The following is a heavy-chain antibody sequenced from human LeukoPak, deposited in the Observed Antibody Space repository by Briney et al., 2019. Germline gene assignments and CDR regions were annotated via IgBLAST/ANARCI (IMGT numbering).Heavy chain of an antibody. CDR2: TYSGETT. CDR1: GFTFSSYG. V-gene: IGHV3-66*01. CDR3: ARERPDSRNLDS. D-gene: IGHD1-14*01. Sequence: HPGGSLRLSCAASGFTFSSYGMHWVRQAPGMGLEWVSITYSGETTYYADSVRGRFIISRDDSKNTLSLEMNDLRVEDTAVYYCARERPDSRNLDSWGRGALVTVSS. J-gene: IGHJ4*02.